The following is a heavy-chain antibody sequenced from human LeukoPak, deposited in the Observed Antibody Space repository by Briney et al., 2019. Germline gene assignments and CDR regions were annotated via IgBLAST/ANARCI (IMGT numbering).Heavy chain of an antibody. CDR3: AKESGYDVDFDY. Sequence: GGSLRLSCAASGFSFSSYAMSWVRQAPGKGLEWVSIISGSGDSTYYADSVKGRFTISRDNSKNTLYLQMNSLRADDTAVYYCAKESGYDVDFDYWGQGTLVPVSS. CDR1: GFSFSSYA. CDR2: ISGSGDST. V-gene: IGHV3-23*01. J-gene: IGHJ4*02. D-gene: IGHD5-12*01.